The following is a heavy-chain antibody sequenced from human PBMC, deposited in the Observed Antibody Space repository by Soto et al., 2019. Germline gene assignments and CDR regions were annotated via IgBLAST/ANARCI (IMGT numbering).Heavy chain of an antibody. CDR2: ISGSGAST. CDR1: GFTFNIFG. V-gene: IGHV3-23*01. CDR3: AKGDRGDRLVEFWPPDEVIDI. Sequence: EVQLLESGGGLVQPGGSLRLSCEASGFTFNIFGLNWVRQAPGKGLEWVSAISGSGASTYYADSVKGRFSISRDNSKNTLFLHMTSLRTEDTVIYYCAKGDRGDRLVEFWPPDEVIDIWGQGTMVTVSS. D-gene: IGHD3-10*01. J-gene: IGHJ3*02.